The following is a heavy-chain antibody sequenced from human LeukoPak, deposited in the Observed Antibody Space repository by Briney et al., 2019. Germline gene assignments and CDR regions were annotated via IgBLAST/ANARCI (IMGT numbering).Heavy chain of an antibody. CDR3: ARGRSAYSSSWLAVY. CDR1: GYTFTCYY. CDR2: INPNSGGT. Sequence: GASVKVSCKASGYTFTCYYMHWVRQAPGQGLEWMGRINPNSGGTNYAQKFQGRVTMTRDRSISTAYMELSRLRSGDTAVYYCARGRSAYSSSWLAVYWGQGTLVTVSS. J-gene: IGHJ4*02. V-gene: IGHV1-2*06. D-gene: IGHD6-13*01.